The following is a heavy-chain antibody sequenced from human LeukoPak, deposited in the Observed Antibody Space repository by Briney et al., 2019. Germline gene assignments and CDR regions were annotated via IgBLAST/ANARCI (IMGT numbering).Heavy chain of an antibody. J-gene: IGHJ4*02. CDR2: INDVSADI. CDR1: EFTFSLYA. V-gene: IGHV3-21*05. Sequence: GGSLRLSCAASEFTFSLYAMNWVRQAPGKGLEWVSYINDVSADIHYADSVKGRFTISRDNARNTLYLQMNSLRAEDTAVYYCARIMSSRIDYWGQGTLVTVSS. CDR3: ARIMSSRIDY. D-gene: IGHD3-16*01.